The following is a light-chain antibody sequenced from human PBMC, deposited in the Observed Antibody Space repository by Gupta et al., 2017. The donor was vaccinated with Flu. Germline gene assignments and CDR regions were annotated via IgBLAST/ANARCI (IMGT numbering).Light chain of an antibody. CDR2: NVS. Sequence: PSPLPVSPRSRPSISCSVSRSVNTYLNWFQQRPGPSPRLLFYNVSLRASGVPAKFSGTGSGTECTLTISRLEAEDFGVYSWMHGTNGPLTFGGGTKVEIK. CDR3: MHGTNGPLT. CDR1: RSVNTY. V-gene: IGKV3-11*01. J-gene: IGKJ4*01.